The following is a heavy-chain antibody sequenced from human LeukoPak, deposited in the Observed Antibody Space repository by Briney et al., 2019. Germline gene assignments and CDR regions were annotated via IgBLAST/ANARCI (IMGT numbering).Heavy chain of an antibody. D-gene: IGHD5-12*01. CDR2: IYYSGNT. CDR1: GASISIIGYY. V-gene: IGHV4-39*01. CDR3: ARHKIGYDHYYYMDV. Sequence: SETLSLTCTVSGASISIIGYYWGWIRQPPGKGLEWIGSIYYSGNTYYNPSLKSRVTISVDTSKNQFSLKLSSVTAADTAVYYCARHKIGYDHYYYMDVWGKGTTVTISS. J-gene: IGHJ6*03.